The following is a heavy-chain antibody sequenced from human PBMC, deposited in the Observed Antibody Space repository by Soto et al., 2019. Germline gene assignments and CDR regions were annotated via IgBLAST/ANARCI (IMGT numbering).Heavy chain of an antibody. J-gene: IGHJ4*02. CDR2: ISFDGSKK. D-gene: IGHD4-17*01. CDR1: TFTFSNFG. Sequence: QVQLVESGGGVVQPGRSLRLSCAASTFTFSNFGMNWVRQAPGKGLGWVAVISFDGSKKYYAASVKGRFTISRDNSKNTLYLEMNSLRPEDTAFYYCANDYGDYAGYLEYWGRGTLVTVSS. V-gene: IGHV3-30*18. CDR3: ANDYGDYAGYLEY.